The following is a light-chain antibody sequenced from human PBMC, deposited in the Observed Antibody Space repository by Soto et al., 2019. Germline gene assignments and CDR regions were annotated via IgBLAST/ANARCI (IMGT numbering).Light chain of an antibody. J-gene: IGKJ1*01. V-gene: IGKV3-20*01. CDR2: GAS. Sequence: EIVLTQSPATLSLFPGERATLSCRASQTVRTYLAWYQQKPGQAPRLLVYGASSRATGIPDRFSGSGSGTDFTLTISRLEPEDFAVYYCQQYGSSPQAFGQGTKVDIK. CDR3: QQYGSSPQA. CDR1: QTVRTY.